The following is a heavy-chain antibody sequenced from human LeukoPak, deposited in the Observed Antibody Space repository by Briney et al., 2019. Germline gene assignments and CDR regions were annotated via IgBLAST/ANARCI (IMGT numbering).Heavy chain of an antibody. CDR3: ARGPSSNWSGLDF. V-gene: IGHV3-74*01. J-gene: IGHJ4*02. CDR1: GFSFSGHW. CDR2: ISPTGSTT. Sequence: GGSLSLSCAASGFSFSGHWMHWARQLPGKGLVWVSRISPTGSTTSYADSVKGRFTVSRDNAKNTLYLQVNNLRAEDTAVYYCARGPSSNWSGLDFWGQGTLLTVSS. D-gene: IGHD6-13*01.